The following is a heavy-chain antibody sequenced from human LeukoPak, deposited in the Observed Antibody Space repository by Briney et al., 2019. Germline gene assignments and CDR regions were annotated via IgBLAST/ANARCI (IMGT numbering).Heavy chain of an antibody. J-gene: IGHJ5*02. V-gene: IGHV4-34*01. Sequence: SETLSLTRAVYGGSFSGYQWGWIRQPPGMGLEWIGEIDDSATTNYNPSLKSRVTISVDTSKNQFSLKLRSVTAADTAVYYCARASTTGTPNWFDPWGQGTLVTVSS. CDR1: GGSFSGYQ. CDR3: ARASTTGTPNWFDP. D-gene: IGHD1-1*01. CDR2: IDDSATT.